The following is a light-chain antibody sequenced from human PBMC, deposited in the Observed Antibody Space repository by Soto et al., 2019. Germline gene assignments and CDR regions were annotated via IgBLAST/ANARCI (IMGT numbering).Light chain of an antibody. CDR1: QSVGTF. Sequence: DIVLTQSPATLSLSPGERATLSCRASQSVGTFLAWYQQKPGQAPSLLIYDASNRATGIPARFSGSGSGTDFTLTISRLEPEDFAFYYCQQRSDWPRTFGQGTKVDIK. CDR3: QQRSDWPRT. V-gene: IGKV3-11*01. CDR2: DAS. J-gene: IGKJ1*01.